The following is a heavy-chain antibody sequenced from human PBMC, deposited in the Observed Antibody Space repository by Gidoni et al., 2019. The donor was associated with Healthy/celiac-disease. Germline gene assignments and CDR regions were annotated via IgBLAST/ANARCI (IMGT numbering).Heavy chain of an antibody. CDR3: ARHALVTTHPFRSGGSCYPDY. CDR2: IYYSRRT. D-gene: IGHD2-15*01. Sequence: QLQLPESGPGLVMPSETLSLTCTVSGGSISSSSYYWGWIRQPPGKGLEWIGSIYYSRRTYYNPSLKSRVTISVDTSKNQFSLKLSSVTAADTAVYYCARHALVTTHPFRSGGSCYPDYWGQGTLVTVSS. CDR1: GGSISSSSYY. V-gene: IGHV4-39*01. J-gene: IGHJ4*02.